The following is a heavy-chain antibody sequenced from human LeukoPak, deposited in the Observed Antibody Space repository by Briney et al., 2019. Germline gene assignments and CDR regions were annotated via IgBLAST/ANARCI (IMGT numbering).Heavy chain of an antibody. CDR3: ARSDDYGDYLVDY. CDR2: ITSTTSYI. J-gene: IGHJ4*02. Sequence: GGSLRLSCVASGFTFCSYAMNWVRQAPGKGLELISSITSTTSYIYYADSVKGRFTTSRDNAKNSVYLQMDSLRAEDTAVYFCARSDDYGDYLVDYWGQGTLVTVSS. CDR1: GFTFCSYA. D-gene: IGHD4-17*01. V-gene: IGHV3-21*01.